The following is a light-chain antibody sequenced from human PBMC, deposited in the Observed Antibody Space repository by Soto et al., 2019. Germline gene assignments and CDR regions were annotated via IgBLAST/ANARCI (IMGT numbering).Light chain of an antibody. CDR2: EVS. Sequence: QSALTQPASVSGSPGQSITISCTATSSDIGGYNYVSWYQQHPGKAPKLMIYEVSNRPSGVSNRFFGSKSGNTASLTISGLQAEDEANYYCISYTSRNTLVFGGGTKVTVL. CDR3: ISYTSRNTLV. J-gene: IGLJ2*01. V-gene: IGLV2-14*01. CDR1: SSDIGGYNY.